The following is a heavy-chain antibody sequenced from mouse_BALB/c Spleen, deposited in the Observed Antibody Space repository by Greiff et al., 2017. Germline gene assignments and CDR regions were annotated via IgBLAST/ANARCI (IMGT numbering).Heavy chain of an antibody. CDR3: AIGDGNSGYAMDY. D-gene: IGHD2-1*01. V-gene: IGHV2-9*02. CDR2: IWAGGST. Sequence: VHLVESGPGLVAPSQSLSITCTVSGFSLTSYGVHWVRQPPGKGLEWLGVIWAGGSTNYNSALMSRLSISKDNSKSQVFLKMNSLQTDDTAMYYCAIGDGNSGYAMDYWGQGTSVTVSA. CDR1: GFSLTSYG. J-gene: IGHJ4*01.